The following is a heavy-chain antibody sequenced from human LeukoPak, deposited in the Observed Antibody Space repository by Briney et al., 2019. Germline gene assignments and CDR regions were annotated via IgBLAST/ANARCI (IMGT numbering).Heavy chain of an antibody. D-gene: IGHD3-3*01. J-gene: IGHJ4*02. CDR1: GYSIRSGYY. Sequence: SETLSLTCAVSGYSIRSGYYWGWIRQPPGKGLEWIGSIYHSGSTYYNPSLKSRVTTSVDTSKNQFSLKLRSVTAADTAVYYCARLYYDFWSGNFDYWGQGTLVTVSS. CDR3: ARLYYDFWSGNFDY. CDR2: IYHSGST. V-gene: IGHV4-38-2*01.